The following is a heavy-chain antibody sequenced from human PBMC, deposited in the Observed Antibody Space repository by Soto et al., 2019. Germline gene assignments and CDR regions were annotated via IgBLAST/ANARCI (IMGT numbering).Heavy chain of an antibody. CDR1: GGAINSTVYY. CDR2: SNYGGPT. D-gene: IGHD6-13*01. J-gene: IGHJ6*02. V-gene: IGHV4-39*01. CDR3: ARNGAYSTSVYYYYGMDV. Sequence: SETLSLTCTVSGGAINSTVYYWGWIRQPPGKGLEWIGSSNYGGPTYYSPSLQSRVTISLDTAKNHFSLNLRSVTAADTAVYYCARNGAYSTSVYYYYGMDVWGQGTTVTVSS.